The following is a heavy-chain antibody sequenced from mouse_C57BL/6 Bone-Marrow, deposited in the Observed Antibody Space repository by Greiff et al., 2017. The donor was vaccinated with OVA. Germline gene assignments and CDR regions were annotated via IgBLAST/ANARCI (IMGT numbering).Heavy chain of an antibody. CDR3: ARDLYYDYDGCFDY. CDR1: GYSITSGYY. J-gene: IGHJ2*01. CDR2: ISYDGSN. D-gene: IGHD2-4*01. V-gene: IGHV3-6*01. Sequence: EVHLVESGPGLVKPSQSLSLTCSVTGYSITSGYYWNWIRQFPGNKLEWMGYISYDGSNNYNPSLKNRISITRDTSKNQFFLKLNSVTTEDTATYYCARDLYYDYDGCFDYWGQGTTLTVSS.